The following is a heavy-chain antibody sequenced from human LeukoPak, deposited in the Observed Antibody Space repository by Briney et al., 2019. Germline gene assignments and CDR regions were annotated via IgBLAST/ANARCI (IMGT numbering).Heavy chain of an antibody. D-gene: IGHD3-9*01. CDR2: ISGSGGST. CDR3: QKTAYEILTGYYDY. J-gene: IGHJ4*02. V-gene: IGHV3-23*01. CDR1: GFTFSSYD. Sequence: PGESLRLSCAASGFTFSSYDMSWIRQAPGKGLELVSAISGSGGSTYYADSVKGLFTIIRDNSKNTLYLQMNSLRAEDKVFFFKQKTAYEILTGYYDYWGQGTLVTVSS.